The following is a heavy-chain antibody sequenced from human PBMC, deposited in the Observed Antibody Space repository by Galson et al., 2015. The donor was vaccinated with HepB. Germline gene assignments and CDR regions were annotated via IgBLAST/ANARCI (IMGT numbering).Heavy chain of an antibody. J-gene: IGHJ3*02. Sequence: SLRLSCASSGFTFSSYRMHWVRQAPGKGLVWVSHIDSDGSSTNYADSVKGRFTISRDNAKNTLYLQMNSLRAEDTAVYYCARGRYSRGEHSFDIWGQGTIVTVSS. CDR1: GFTFSSYR. CDR2: IDSDGSST. V-gene: IGHV3-74*01. D-gene: IGHD1-26*01. CDR3: ARGRYSRGEHSFDI.